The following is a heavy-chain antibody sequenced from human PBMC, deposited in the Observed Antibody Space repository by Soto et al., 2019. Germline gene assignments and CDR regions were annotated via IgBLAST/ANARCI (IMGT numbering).Heavy chain of an antibody. CDR2: INAGNGNT. CDR1: GYTFTMYE. J-gene: IGHJ6*04. D-gene: IGHD3-10*01. V-gene: IGHV1-3*01. CDR3: ARNYHGLGG. Sequence: SVKVSCKASGYTFTMYEIYWVRQAPGQKLEWMGWINAGNGNTKYSEKFQGRVTITRDTSASTAYMEVSGLTSEDTAVYYCARNYHGLGGWGKGTTVTVAS.